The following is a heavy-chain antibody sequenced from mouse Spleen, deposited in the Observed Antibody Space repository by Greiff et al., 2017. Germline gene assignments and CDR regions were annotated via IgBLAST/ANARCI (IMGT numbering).Heavy chain of an antibody. D-gene: IGHD4-1*01. CDR1: GYTFTSYW. J-gene: IGHJ3*01. CDR2: IYPSDSET. CDR3: ARRNWDEKAWFAY. V-gene: IGHV1-61*01. Sequence: VQVVESGAELVRPGSSVKLSCKASGYTFTSYWMDWVKQRPGQGLEWIGNIYPSDSETHYNQKFKDKATLTVDKSSSTAYMQLSSLTSEDSAVYYCARRNWDEKAWFAYWGQGTLVTVSA.